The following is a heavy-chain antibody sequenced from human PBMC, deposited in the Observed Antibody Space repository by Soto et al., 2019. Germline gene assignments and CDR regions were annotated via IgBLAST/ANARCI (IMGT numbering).Heavy chain of an antibody. CDR1: GFTVRNNN. V-gene: IGHV3-53*01. J-gene: IGHJ4*02. CDR2: VHGGGST. D-gene: IGHD3-16*01. CDR3: AGRLTTAASLDY. Sequence: VQLVESGGGLIQPGGSLRLSCAPSGFTVRNNNMTWVRQVAGKGLELVSFVHGGGSTSYADSVKGRFTISRENTRNTLYLQMDSLRAEDTAIYYCAGRLTTAASLDYWGRGTLVTVSS.